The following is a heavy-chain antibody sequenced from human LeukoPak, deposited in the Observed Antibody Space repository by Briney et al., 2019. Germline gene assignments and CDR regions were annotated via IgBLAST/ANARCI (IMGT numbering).Heavy chain of an antibody. CDR1: GFTFSNYG. D-gene: IGHD4-17*01. CDR3: ARGRLDYGDYLNWFDP. V-gene: IGHV3-30*03. Sequence: PGKSLRLSCEASGFTFSNYGMHWVRQAPGKGLEWVAVISHDGSSKYHADSVKGRLTISRDNSKNTLYLEMNSLRGEDTAVYYCARGRLDYGDYLNWFDPWGQGTLVTVSS. CDR2: ISHDGSSK. J-gene: IGHJ5*02.